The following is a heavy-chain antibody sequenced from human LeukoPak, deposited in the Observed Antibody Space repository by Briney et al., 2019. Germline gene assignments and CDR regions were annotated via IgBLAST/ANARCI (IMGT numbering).Heavy chain of an antibody. V-gene: IGHV3-43D*03. CDR3: AKDISDTAIAVFDY. D-gene: IGHD5-18*01. J-gene: IGHJ4*02. CDR1: GFTFDDYA. Sequence: GGSLRLSCAASGFTFDDYAMHWVRQAPGKGLEWVSLISWDGGSTYYADSVKGRFTISRDNSKNSLYLQMNSLRAEDTALYYCAKDISDTAIAVFDYWGQGTLVTVSS. CDR2: ISWDGGST.